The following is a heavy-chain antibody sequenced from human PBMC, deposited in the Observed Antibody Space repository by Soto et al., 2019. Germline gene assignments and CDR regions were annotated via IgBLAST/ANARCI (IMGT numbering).Heavy chain of an antibody. CDR2: IRGDGTTT. CDR1: GFTFSAYA. D-gene: IGHD6-19*01. Sequence: PGGSLRLSCAASGFTFSAYAMNWVRQAPGKGLAWVSRIRGDGTTTSYADSVKGRFSISRDNARNTLYLQMNSLTAEDTAVYYCARAAVAAHFDLWGQGALVTVSS. CDR3: ARAAVAAHFDL. V-gene: IGHV3-74*01. J-gene: IGHJ4*02.